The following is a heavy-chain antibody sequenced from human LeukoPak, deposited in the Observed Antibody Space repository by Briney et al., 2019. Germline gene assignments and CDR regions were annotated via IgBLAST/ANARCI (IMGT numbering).Heavy chain of an antibody. Sequence: ASVKVSCKASGYTFTGYYMHWVRQAPGQGLEWMGRINPNSGGTSYAQKFQGRVTMTRDTSTSTVYMELSSLRSEDTAVYYCARDRDYYDSSGYFDAYYFDYWGQGTLVTVSS. CDR2: INPNSGGT. D-gene: IGHD3-22*01. J-gene: IGHJ4*02. CDR1: GYTFTGYY. CDR3: ARDRDYYDSSGYFDAYYFDY. V-gene: IGHV1-2*06.